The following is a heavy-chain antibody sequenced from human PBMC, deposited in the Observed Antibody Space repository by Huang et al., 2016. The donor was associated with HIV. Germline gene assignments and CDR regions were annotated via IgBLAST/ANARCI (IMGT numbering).Heavy chain of an antibody. CDR3: AGEVMITFGGPFDP. V-gene: IGHV4-34*01. J-gene: IGHJ5*02. Sequence: QVQLQQWGAGLLKPSETLSLTCAVYGGSFSGYSWNWIRQSPGKGLEWIGQINHSGSTDYNPSRKRRVTRSMDTAKNQFSLKLNSVTAADTAIYYCAGEVMITFGGPFDPWGHGNLVTVSS. CDR2: INHSGST. CDR1: GGSFSGYS. D-gene: IGHD3-16*01.